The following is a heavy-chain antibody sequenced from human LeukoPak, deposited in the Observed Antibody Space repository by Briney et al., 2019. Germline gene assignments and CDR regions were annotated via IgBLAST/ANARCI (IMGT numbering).Heavy chain of an antibody. CDR1: GYTFTSYY. Sequence: ASVKVSCKASGYTFTSYYMHWVRQAPGQGLEWMGWINPNSGDTNYAQKFQGRVTLTSDSSISTAYMELSSLTSDDTAVYYCARIAVAGTSREDWFDPWGQGTLVTVSS. J-gene: IGHJ5*02. D-gene: IGHD6-19*01. CDR3: ARIAVAGTSREDWFDP. CDR2: INPNSGDT. V-gene: IGHV1-2*02.